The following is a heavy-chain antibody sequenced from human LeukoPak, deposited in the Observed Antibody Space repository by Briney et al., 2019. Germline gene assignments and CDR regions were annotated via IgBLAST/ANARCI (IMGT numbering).Heavy chain of an antibody. D-gene: IGHD3-10*01. CDR3: ASLWFGELPYNWFDP. J-gene: IGHJ5*02. CDR2: IYYSGST. Sequence: ASETLSLTCTVAGGSISSSSYYWGWIRQPPGKGLEWIGSIYYSGSTYYDPSLKSRVTISVDTPKNQFSLKLSSVTAADTAVYYCASLWFGELPYNWFDPWGQGTLVTVSS. CDR1: GGSISSSSYY. V-gene: IGHV4-39*01.